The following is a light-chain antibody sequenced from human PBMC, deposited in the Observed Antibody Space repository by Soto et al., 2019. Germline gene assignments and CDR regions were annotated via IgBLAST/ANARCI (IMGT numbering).Light chain of an antibody. CDR2: QDS. CDR1: KLGDKY. CDR3: QAWDGSTGV. V-gene: IGLV3-1*01. Sequence: SYELTQPPSVSVSPGQTASITCSGDKLGDKYASWYQQKPGQSPVLVIYQDSKRPSGIPERFSGSNSGNTATLTIGGTQAMDEADYSCQAWDGSTGVFVTGTKVTVL. J-gene: IGLJ1*01.